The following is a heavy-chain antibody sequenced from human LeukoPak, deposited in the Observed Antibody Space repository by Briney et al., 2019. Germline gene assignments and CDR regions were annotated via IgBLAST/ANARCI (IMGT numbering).Heavy chain of an antibody. J-gene: IGHJ4*02. V-gene: IGHV4-39*07. D-gene: IGHD3-10*01. CDR1: GGSISSSSFY. CDR2: IYHSGST. CDR3: ARAIWFGEAAFDY. Sequence: SETLSLTCTVSGGSISSSSFYWGWIRQPPGKGLEWIGSIYHSGSTYYNPSLKSRVTISVDTSKNQFSLKLSSVTAADTAVYYCARAIWFGEAAFDYWGQGTLVTVSS.